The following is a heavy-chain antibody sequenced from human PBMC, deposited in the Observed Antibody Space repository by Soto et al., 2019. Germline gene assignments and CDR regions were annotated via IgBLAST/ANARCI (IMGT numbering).Heavy chain of an antibody. V-gene: IGHV3-23*01. CDR2: ISGSDGST. CDR1: GFTLSNYG. CDR3: ANDKYYV. J-gene: IGHJ4*02. D-gene: IGHD3-10*02. Sequence: EVQLLESGGGLVQPGGSLRLSCAASGFTLSNYGMNWVRQAPGKGLEWVSGISGSDGSTYYADSVKGRFTISRDNSKNTLYLQMNTLRAEDTAVYYCANDKYYVWGQGTLVTVSS.